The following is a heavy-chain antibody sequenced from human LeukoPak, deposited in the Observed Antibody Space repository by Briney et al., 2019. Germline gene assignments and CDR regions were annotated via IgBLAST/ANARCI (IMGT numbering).Heavy chain of an antibody. D-gene: IGHD3-16*02. V-gene: IGHV3-33*01. CDR2: IWYDGTKK. CDR3: ARDRAVRYFDY. Sequence: PGGSLRLSCAASGFTFSNHGMHWVRQAPGKGLEWVALIWYDGTKKYYADSVKGRLTISRDNSKNTLYLEMNSLRAEDTAVYYCARDRAVRYFDYWGQGTLLTVSS. J-gene: IGHJ4*02. CDR1: GFTFSNHG.